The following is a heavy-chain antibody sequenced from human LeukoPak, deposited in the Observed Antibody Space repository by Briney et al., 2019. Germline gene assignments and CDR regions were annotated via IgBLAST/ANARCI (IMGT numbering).Heavy chain of an antibody. V-gene: IGHV3-48*04. J-gene: IGHJ6*03. D-gene: IGHD3-3*01. CDR3: ARDQSITIFGVPIYYYYYMDV. CDR2: ISSSSSTI. CDR1: GFTFSSYS. Sequence: GGSLRLSCAASGFTFSSYSMNWVRQAPGKGLEWVSYISSSSSTIYYADSVKGRFTISRDNAKNSLYLQMNSLRAEDTAVYYCARDQSITIFGVPIYYYYYMDVWGKGTTVTVSS.